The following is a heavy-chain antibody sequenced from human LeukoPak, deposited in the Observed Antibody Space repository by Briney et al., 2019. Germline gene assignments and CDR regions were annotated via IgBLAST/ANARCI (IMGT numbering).Heavy chain of an antibody. Sequence: PGGSLRLSCTVSGFPFSTYYMGWLRQTAGKGLEWVAMIGNDGSDKYYVGSLKGRFTISRDNAKNSLFLQMSGLTAEDTALYYCAFPVREPQLWGRGTLVTVSS. CDR1: GFPFSTYY. CDR3: AFPVREPQL. D-gene: IGHD3-10*01. J-gene: IGHJ1*01. CDR2: IGNDGSDK. V-gene: IGHV3-7*01.